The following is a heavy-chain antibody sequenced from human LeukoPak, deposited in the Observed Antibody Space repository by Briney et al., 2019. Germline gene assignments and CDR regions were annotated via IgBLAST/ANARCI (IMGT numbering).Heavy chain of an antibody. CDR3: ASGYYGSGSYLTP. D-gene: IGHD3-10*01. CDR2: MRGDGRST. CDR1: GFTFNSYW. V-gene: IGHV3-74*01. J-gene: IGHJ5*02. Sequence: VQPGGSRSLSCPAPGFTFNSYWMHWARPAPGKGLGWVSRMRGDGRSTSYADSVKGRFTISRDNAKNTLYLQMDSLRGEDTAVYYCASGYYGSGSYLTPWGQGTLVTVSS.